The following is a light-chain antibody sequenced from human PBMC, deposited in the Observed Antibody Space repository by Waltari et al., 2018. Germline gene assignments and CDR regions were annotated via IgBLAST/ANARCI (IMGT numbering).Light chain of an antibody. CDR3: SSYSGSNSLL. CDR2: EVT. CDR1: SGHIGSYNY. J-gene: IGLJ2*01. V-gene: IGLV2-8*01. Sequence: QSALTQPPSASGSPEQSVTISCPGTSGHIGSYNYVSWYQQHPGNAPKLIIYEVTKRPSGVPKRFSGSKSGNTASLTVSSLQTDDEADYYCSSYSGSNSLLFGGGTKLTV.